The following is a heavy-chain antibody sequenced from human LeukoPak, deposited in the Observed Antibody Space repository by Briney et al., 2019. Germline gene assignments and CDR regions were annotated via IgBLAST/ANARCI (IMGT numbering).Heavy chain of an antibody. V-gene: IGHV1-69*05. CDR3: ARSPLGYCSSTSCPPPAY. Sequence: SVKVSCKASGGTFSSYAISWVRQAPGQGLEWMGGIIPIFGTANYAQKFQGRVTITTDESTSTAYMELSSLRSEDTAVYYCARSPLGYCSSTSCPPPAYWGQGTLVTVSS. J-gene: IGHJ4*02. D-gene: IGHD2-2*01. CDR1: GGTFSSYA. CDR2: IIPIFGTA.